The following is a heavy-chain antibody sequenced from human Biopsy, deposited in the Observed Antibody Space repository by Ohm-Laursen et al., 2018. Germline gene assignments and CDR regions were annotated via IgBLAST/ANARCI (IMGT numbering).Heavy chain of an antibody. D-gene: IGHD1-26*01. CDR3: ARGTGRYYVYGAFDI. CDR2: IYTSGSP. Sequence: PPGTLSLTCTVSGVPINNYYWSWIRQPAGKGLEWIGRIYTSGSPNYNLSLESRVTMSVDTSKNQFSLNLRSVTAADTAVYYCARGTGRYYVYGAFDIWGQGTVVTVSS. V-gene: IGHV4-4*07. J-gene: IGHJ3*02. CDR1: GVPINNYY.